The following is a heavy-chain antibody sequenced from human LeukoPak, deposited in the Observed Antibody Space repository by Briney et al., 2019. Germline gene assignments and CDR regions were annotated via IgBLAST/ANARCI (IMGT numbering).Heavy chain of an antibody. D-gene: IGHD3-10*01. CDR3: ATFGSGSYSSTNDY. CDR2: IYYSGST. CDR1: GGSISSGGYY. J-gene: IGHJ4*02. Sequence: PSETLSLTCTVSGGSISSGGYYWSWIRQHPGKGLEWIGYIYYSGSTNYNPSLKSRVTISVDTSKNQFSLKLSSVTAADTAVYYCATFGSGSYSSTNDYWGQGTLVTVSS. V-gene: IGHV4-61*08.